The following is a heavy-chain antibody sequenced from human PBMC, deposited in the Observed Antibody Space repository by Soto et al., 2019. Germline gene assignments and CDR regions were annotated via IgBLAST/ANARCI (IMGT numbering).Heavy chain of an antibody. CDR1: DNHLDSDG. D-gene: IGHD4-4*01. J-gene: IGHJ6*02. CDR2: INRYNGKT. V-gene: IGHV1-18*01. Sequence: QVQLVQSGGEVKKPGASVKVSCKPSDNHLDSDGITWVRQAPGHGLEWMGWINRYNGKTDYAQKFQDRVTMTTDTATSTADIDRCIMRSDYSAVYYCANRGNPLMHVWGQGTTVTVSS. CDR3: ANRGNPLMHV.